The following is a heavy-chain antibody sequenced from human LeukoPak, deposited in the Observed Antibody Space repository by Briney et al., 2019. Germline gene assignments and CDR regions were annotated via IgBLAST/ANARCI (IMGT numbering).Heavy chain of an antibody. CDR1: GGSISNYY. Sequence: SETLSLTCTVSGGSISNYYWSWIRQPAGKGLEWIGRIYTSGSTNYNPSLQSRVTLSVDTSKNQFSLKLSSVTAADTAVYFCARSSHSGYDWDYWGQGTLVTVSS. D-gene: IGHD5-12*01. V-gene: IGHV4-4*07. J-gene: IGHJ4*02. CDR2: IYTSGST. CDR3: ARSSHSGYDWDY.